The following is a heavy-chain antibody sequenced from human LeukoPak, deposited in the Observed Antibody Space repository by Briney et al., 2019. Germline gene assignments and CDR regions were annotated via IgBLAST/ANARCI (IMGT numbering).Heavy chain of an antibody. CDR2: IKQDGSEK. Sequence: PGGSLRLSCAASGFTVSSYWMSWVREAPGKGLERGANIKQDGSEKYYVDSVKGRFTISRDNATNSLYLPMNSLRAEDTAVYYCARDSGQQWNLELNWFDTWGQGHLVPVSS. D-gene: IGHD6-19*01. J-gene: IGHJ5*02. CDR3: ARDSGQQWNLELNWFDT. CDR1: GFTVSSYW. V-gene: IGHV3-7*01.